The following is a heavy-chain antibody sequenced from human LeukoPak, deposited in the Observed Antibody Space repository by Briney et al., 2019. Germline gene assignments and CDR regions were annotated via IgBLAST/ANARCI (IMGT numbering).Heavy chain of an antibody. Sequence: PSETLSLTCAVYGGSFSGYLWSWIRQPPGKGLEWIGEMNHSGGINYNPSLKSRVTISVDTSKNQFSLKLSSVTAADTAVYYCARKEGGQLVNTRRWFDPWGQGTLVTVSS. V-gene: IGHV4-34*01. J-gene: IGHJ5*02. CDR2: MNHSGGI. CDR3: ARKEGGQLVNTRRWFDP. D-gene: IGHD6-13*01. CDR1: GGSFSGYL.